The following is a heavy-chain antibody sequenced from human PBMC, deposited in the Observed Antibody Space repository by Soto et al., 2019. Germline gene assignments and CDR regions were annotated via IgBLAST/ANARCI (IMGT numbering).Heavy chain of an antibody. Sequence: SETLSLTCAVYGGSFSGYYWSWIRQPPGKGLEWIGEINHSGSTNYNPSLKSRVTISVDTSKNQFSLKLSSVTAADTAVYYCARGQQLVPDYYYYYMDVWGKGTTVTVSS. CDR3: ARGQQLVPDYYYYYMDV. V-gene: IGHV4-34*01. CDR2: INHSGST. D-gene: IGHD6-6*01. J-gene: IGHJ6*03. CDR1: GGSFSGYY.